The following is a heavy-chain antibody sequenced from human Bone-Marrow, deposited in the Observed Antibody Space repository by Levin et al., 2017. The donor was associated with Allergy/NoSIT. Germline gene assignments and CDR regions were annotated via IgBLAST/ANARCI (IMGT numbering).Heavy chain of an antibody. CDR3: ARGSGFGEVDP. D-gene: IGHD3-10*01. Sequence: AVHWVRQAPGKGLEWLAFMSYDESKKHYADSVKGRITMSRDNSNTTVYLQLSSLRPEDTAVYYCARGSGFGEVDPWGQGTLVTVSS. J-gene: IGHJ5*02. CDR1: A. V-gene: IGHV3-30*14. CDR2: MSYDESKK.